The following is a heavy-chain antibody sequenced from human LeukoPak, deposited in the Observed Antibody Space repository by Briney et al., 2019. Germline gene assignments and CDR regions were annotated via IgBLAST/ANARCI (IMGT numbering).Heavy chain of an antibody. V-gene: IGHV3-30*02. CDR3: AKSLAIRFSPRPDYYYMDV. D-gene: IGHD3-3*01. CDR1: GFTFSSYG. CDR2: IRYDGSNK. J-gene: IGHJ6*03. Sequence: QPGGSLRLSCPGSGFTFSSYGMHWVRQAPGKGLEWVAFIRYDGSNKYYADSVKGRFTISRDNSKNTLYLQMNSLRAEDTAVYYCAKSLAIRFSPRPDYYYMDVWGKGTTVTVSS.